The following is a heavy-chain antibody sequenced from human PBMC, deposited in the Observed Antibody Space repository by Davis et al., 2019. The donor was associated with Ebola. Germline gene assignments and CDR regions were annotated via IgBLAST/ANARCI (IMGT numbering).Heavy chain of an antibody. CDR3: ARDRLASWIVVAVAATNLGMDV. V-gene: IGHV1-2*02. Sequence: ASVKLSCKASGYTFTSYYMHWVRQAPAQGLEWMGIINPSGGGTNYAQKFQGRVTMTRDTSISTAYMELSSLRSDDTAVYYCARDRLASWIVVAVAATNLGMDVWGQGTTVTVSS. CDR1: GYTFTSYY. D-gene: IGHD2-15*01. J-gene: IGHJ6*02. CDR2: INPSGGGT.